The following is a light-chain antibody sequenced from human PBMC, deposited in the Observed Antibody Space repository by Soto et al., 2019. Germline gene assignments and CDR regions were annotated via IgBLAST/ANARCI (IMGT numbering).Light chain of an antibody. CDR2: AAS. Sequence: AIQMTQSPSSLSASVGDRVTITCRASQGIRNDLGWYQQKPGKAPKLLISAASSLESEVPSRFSGLGFGTGFSLTISGLQPEDFATYYCLQDHNYPQTFGQGTRVEMK. CDR3: LQDHNYPQT. J-gene: IGKJ1*01. V-gene: IGKV1-6*02. CDR1: QGIRND.